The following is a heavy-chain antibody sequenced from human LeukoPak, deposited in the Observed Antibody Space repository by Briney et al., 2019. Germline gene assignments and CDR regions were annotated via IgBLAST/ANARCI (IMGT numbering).Heavy chain of an antibody. V-gene: IGHV3-21*01. CDR3: ARVLVATTLASENWFDP. J-gene: IGHJ5*02. CDR1: GFSFSSHS. CDR2: ITSSRSYI. D-gene: IGHD5-12*01. Sequence: GGSLRPSCEASGFSFSSHSMHWVRQAPGKGLEWVSSITSSRSYIYYADSVKGRFTISRDNARNSLFLQMNSLRAEDTAVYYCARVLVATTLASENWFDPWGQGTLVTVSS.